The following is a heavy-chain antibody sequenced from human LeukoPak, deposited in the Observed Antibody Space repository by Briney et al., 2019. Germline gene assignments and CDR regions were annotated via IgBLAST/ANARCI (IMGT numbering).Heavy chain of an antibody. CDR3: ARVPGGALNWFDP. D-gene: IGHD1-1*01. V-gene: IGHV4-59*08. CDR1: GGSITRFY. CDR2: IYDIGTT. Sequence: SETLSLTCTVSGGSITRFYWSWIRQPPGKGLEWIGYIYDIGTTNYNPSLKTRVTMSVDTSNNQFSLKLSSVTAADTAVYYCARVPGGALNWFDPWGQGTLVTVSS. J-gene: IGHJ5*02.